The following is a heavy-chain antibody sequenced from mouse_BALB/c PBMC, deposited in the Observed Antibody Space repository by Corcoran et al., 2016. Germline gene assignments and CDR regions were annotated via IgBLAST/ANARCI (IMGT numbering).Heavy chain of an antibody. J-gene: IGHJ4*01. CDR1: GYTFTNYG. CDR3: ARKGLYYAMDY. D-gene: IGHD3-3*01. V-gene: IGHV9-3-1*01. CDR2: INTYTGEP. Sequence: QIQLVQSGPELKKPGETVKISCKASGYTFTNYGMNWVKQAPGKGLKWMGWINTYTGEPTYADDFKGRFAFSLETSASTAYLQINNLKNEDTATYFCARKGLYYAMDYWGQGTSVTVSS.